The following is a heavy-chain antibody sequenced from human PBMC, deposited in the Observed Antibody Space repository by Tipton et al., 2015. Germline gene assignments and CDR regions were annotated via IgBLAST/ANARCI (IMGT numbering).Heavy chain of an antibody. CDR3: ARAPPFSYYLAFGMDV. CDR2: IYTSGLT. CDR1: GDSINNYY. V-gene: IGHV4-4*07. J-gene: IGHJ6*02. D-gene: IGHD2/OR15-2a*01. Sequence: TLSFTCTVSGDSINNYYWSWIRQPAGKGLEWIGRIYTSGLTNYNPSLESRVTMSVDTSKKQFSLNLNSVAAADTAIYYCARAPPFSYYLAFGMDVWGQGTTVTVSS.